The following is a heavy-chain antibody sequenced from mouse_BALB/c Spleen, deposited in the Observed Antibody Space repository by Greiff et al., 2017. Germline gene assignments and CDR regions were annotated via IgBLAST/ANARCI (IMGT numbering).Heavy chain of an antibody. Sequence: VMLVESGAELVRPGVSVKISCKGSGYTFTDYAMHWVKQSHAKSLEWIGVISTYYGDASYNQKFKGKATMTVDKSSSTAYMELARLTSEDSAIYYCARPTGTPAWFAYWGQGTLVTVSA. CDR3: ARPTGTPAWFAY. D-gene: IGHD4-1*02. J-gene: IGHJ3*01. V-gene: IGHV1S137*01. CDR1: GYTFTDYA. CDR2: ISTYYGDA.